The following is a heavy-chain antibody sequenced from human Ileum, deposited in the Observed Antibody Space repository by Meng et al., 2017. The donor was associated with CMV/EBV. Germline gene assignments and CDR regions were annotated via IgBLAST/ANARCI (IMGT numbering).Heavy chain of an antibody. Sequence: TVAGGSISSSSYYWGWTRQPPGKGLEWIGSIYYSGSTYYNPSLKSRVTISVDTSKNQFSLKLSSVTAADTAVYYCASGGSTYYFDYWGQGTLVTVSS. CDR2: IYYSGST. D-gene: IGHD3-16*01. V-gene: IGHV4-39*01. CDR3: ASGGSTYYFDY. J-gene: IGHJ4*02. CDR1: GGSISSSSYY.